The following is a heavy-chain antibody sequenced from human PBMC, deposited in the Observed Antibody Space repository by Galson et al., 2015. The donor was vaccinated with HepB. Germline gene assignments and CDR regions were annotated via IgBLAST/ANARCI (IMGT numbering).Heavy chain of an antibody. CDR2: IYYSGST. Sequence: TLSLTCTVSGGSISSGGYYWSWIRQHPGKGLEWIGYIYYSGSTYYNPSLKSRVTISVDTSKNQFSLKLSSVTAADTAVYYCARTYDFWSGYYFDYWGQGTLVTVSS. CDR3: ARTYDFWSGYYFDY. D-gene: IGHD3-3*01. CDR1: GGSISSGGYY. V-gene: IGHV4-31*03. J-gene: IGHJ4*02.